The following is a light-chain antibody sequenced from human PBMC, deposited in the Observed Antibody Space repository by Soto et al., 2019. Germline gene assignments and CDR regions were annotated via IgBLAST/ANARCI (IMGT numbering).Light chain of an antibody. CDR1: QSVSSSY. Sequence: EIVMTQSPATLSVSSGERTTLSCRASQSVSSSYLAWYQQKPGQAPRLLIYGASSRATGIPDRFSGSGSGTDFTLTISRLEPEDFAVYYCQQYSTSPTLGEGTRLEIK. J-gene: IGKJ5*01. CDR3: QQYSTSPT. V-gene: IGKV3-20*01. CDR2: GAS.